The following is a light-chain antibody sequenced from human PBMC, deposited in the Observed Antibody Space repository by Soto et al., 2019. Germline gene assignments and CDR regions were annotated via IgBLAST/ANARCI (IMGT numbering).Light chain of an antibody. V-gene: IGKV1D-12*01. CDR2: AAS. CDR3: QQANSFPLT. J-gene: IGKJ4*01. CDR1: QDISSW. Sequence: DIQMTQSPSSVSASVGDSVTITCRASQDISSWLAWYQQKPGKAPNLLIYAASTLQSGVPSRFRGSGSGTDFTLTISSLQPEDFATYYCQQANSFPLTFGGGTKVEIK.